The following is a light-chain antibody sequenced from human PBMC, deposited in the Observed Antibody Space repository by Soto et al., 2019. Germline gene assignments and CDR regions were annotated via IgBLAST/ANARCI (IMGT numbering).Light chain of an antibody. CDR1: SADVGGYAY. CDR3: CSYTDNTTLV. V-gene: IGLV2-14*01. CDR2: EVS. Sequence: QSALTQPASVSGSPGQSITISCTGTSADVGGYAYVSWYQKYPGKAPKLVISEVSNRPSGVSHRFSGSRSGNTASLTISGLQAEDEADYYCCSYTDNTTLVFGGGTKLTVL. J-gene: IGLJ3*02.